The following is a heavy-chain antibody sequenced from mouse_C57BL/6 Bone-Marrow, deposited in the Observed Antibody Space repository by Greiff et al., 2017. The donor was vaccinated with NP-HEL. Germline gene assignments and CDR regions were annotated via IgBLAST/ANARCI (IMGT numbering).Heavy chain of an antibody. J-gene: IGHJ1*03. CDR1: GYSFTDYN. CDR3: ASPAYYSNYGYFDV. V-gene: IGHV1-39*01. CDR2: INPNYGTT. Sequence: LQESGPELVKPGASVKISCKASGYSFTDYNMNWVKQSNGKSLEWIGVINPNYGTTSYNQKFKGKATLTVGQSSSTAYMQLNSLTSEDSAVYYCASPAYYSNYGYFDVWGTGTTVTVSS. D-gene: IGHD2-5*01.